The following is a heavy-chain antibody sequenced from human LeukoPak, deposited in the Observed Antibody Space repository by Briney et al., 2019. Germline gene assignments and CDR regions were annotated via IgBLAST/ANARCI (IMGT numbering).Heavy chain of an antibody. CDR2: ISGSGGST. V-gene: IGHV3-23*01. D-gene: IGHD6-13*01. Sequence: GGSLRLSCAASGFTFSSYAMSWVRQAPGKGLEWVSAISGSGGSTYYADSVKGRFTISGDNSKNTLYLQMNSLRAEDTAVYYCAKDPGRLSSSWSFDYWGQGTLVTVSS. J-gene: IGHJ4*02. CDR3: AKDPGRLSSSWSFDY. CDR1: GFTFSSYA.